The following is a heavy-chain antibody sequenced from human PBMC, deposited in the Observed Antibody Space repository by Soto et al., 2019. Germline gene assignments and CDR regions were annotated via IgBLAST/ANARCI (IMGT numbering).Heavy chain of an antibody. CDR3: WGSGSYYNVYYYYGMDV. D-gene: IGHD3-10*01. J-gene: IGHJ6*02. V-gene: IGHV1-69*13. Sequence: ASVKVSCKASGGTFSSYAISWVRQAPGQGLEWMGGIIPIFGTANYAQKFQGRVTITADESTSTAYIEPSSLRSEDTAVYYCWGSGSYYNVYYYYGMDVWGQGTTVTVSS. CDR1: GGTFSSYA. CDR2: IIPIFGTA.